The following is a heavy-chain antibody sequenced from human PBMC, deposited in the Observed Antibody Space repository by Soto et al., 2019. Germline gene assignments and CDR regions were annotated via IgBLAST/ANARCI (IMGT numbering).Heavy chain of an antibody. Sequence: QVQLVQSGTEVKKPGSSVNVSCQASGGPFNHYTIHWVRQAPGQGLEWMGRIIPLLGMSNYAQRFQGRVTFTADKSTTTVYIELRSLRSDDAAVYFCARAPTVTTQWFDPWGQGTLVTVSS. CDR3: ARAPTVTTQWFDP. J-gene: IGHJ5*02. D-gene: IGHD4-17*01. CDR2: IIPLLGMS. V-gene: IGHV1-69*02. CDR1: GGPFNHYT.